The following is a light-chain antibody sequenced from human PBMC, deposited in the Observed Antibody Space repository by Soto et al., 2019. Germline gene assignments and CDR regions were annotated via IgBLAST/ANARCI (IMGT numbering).Light chain of an antibody. V-gene: IGKV1-5*01. J-gene: IGKJ1*01. CDR3: KQYNSYWT. CDR2: AAS. Sequence: DIQMTRPPSSLSASVGDRVTITCRASQSISSYLNWYQQKPGKAPKVLIYAASSLESGVQSRFSGSGSGTEFTLTIRSLQPDDFATYYCKQYNSYWTFGQGTKVDIK. CDR1: QSISSY.